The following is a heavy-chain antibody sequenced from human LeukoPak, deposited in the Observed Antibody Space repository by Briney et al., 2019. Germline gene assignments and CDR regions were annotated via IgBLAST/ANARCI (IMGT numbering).Heavy chain of an antibody. V-gene: IGHV3-30-3*01. J-gene: IGHJ4*02. CDR1: GFTFSNYV. D-gene: IGHD1-26*01. CDR2: ISYDGSNK. CDR3: ARGLRTSSTGSYFYFDF. Sequence: GGSLRLSRAASGFTFSNYVVHWVRQAPGKGLEWVAVISYDGSNKWNADSVKGRFTISRDNSKNTLYLQMNSLRAEDTAVYYCARGLRTSSTGSYFYFDFWGQGTLVTVSS.